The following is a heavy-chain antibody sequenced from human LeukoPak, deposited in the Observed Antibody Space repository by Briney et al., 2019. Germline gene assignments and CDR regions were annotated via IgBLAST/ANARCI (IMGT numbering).Heavy chain of an antibody. CDR3: AKSGLNRFDY. J-gene: IGHJ4*02. V-gene: IGHV3-23*01. Sequence: GGSLRLSCATSGFTFNTYAMSWVRQAPGKGLEWVSNISGSGRGGRTYYADSVKGRSTISRDNSKNTLYLQMSSLRAEDTAVYYCAKSGLNRFDYWGQGTLVTVSS. CDR1: GFTFNTYA. CDR2: ISGSGRGGRT. D-gene: IGHD2-15*01.